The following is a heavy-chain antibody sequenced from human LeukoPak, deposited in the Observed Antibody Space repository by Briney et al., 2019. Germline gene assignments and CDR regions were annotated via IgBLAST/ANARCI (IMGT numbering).Heavy chain of an antibody. CDR2: INHSGST. Sequence: SETLSRTCAVYGGSFSGYYWGWIRQPPGKGLEWSGEINHSGSTNYNPSLKSRVTISVDTSKNQFSLKLSSVTAADTAVYYCARGPETHYYDSSGLIEYWGQGTLVTVSS. CDR3: ARGPETHYYDSSGLIEY. D-gene: IGHD3-22*01. J-gene: IGHJ4*02. V-gene: IGHV4-34*01. CDR1: GGSFSGYY.